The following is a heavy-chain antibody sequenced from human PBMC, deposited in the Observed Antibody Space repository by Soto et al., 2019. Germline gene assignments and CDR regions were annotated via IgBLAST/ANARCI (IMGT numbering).Heavy chain of an antibody. CDR2: IIPIFGTA. V-gene: IGHV1-69*13. J-gene: IGHJ5*02. Sequence: SVKVSCKASGGTFNSYAISWVRQAPGQGLEWMGGIIPIFGTANYAQKFQGRVTITADESTSTAYMELSSLRSEDTAVYYCARDLSGYFWFDPWGQGTLVTVSS. CDR1: GGTFNSYA. CDR3: ARDLSGYFWFDP. D-gene: IGHD3-3*01.